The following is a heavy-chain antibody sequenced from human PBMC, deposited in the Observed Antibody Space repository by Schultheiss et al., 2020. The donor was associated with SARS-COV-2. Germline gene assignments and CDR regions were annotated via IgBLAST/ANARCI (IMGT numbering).Heavy chain of an antibody. J-gene: IGHJ6*03. Sequence: SETLSLTCTVSGGSISSYYWSWIRQPAGKGLEWIGRIYTSGSTNYNTSHKSRVTMSVDTSKNQFSLKLSSVTAADTAVYYCARVGGFRDYYYMDVWGKGTTVTVSS. CDR2: IYTSGST. D-gene: IGHD4-23*01. V-gene: IGHV4-4*07. CDR3: ARVGGFRDYYYMDV. CDR1: GGSISSYY.